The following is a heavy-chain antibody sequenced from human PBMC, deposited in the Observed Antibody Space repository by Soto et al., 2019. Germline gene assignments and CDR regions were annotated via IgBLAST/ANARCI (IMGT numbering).Heavy chain of an antibody. Sequence: SETLSLTCGVSGGTVASSHWWSWVRQSPSRGLEWIGNVYHTGDTNFNPSLQSRVTFSVDKSNNQFSLRLTSLTAADTAVYFCAREIVTAGGNNYFDPWGPGTLVTVSS. J-gene: IGHJ5*02. D-gene: IGHD2-21*02. CDR3: AREIVTAGGNNYFDP. CDR2: VYHTGDT. V-gene: IGHV4-4*02. CDR1: GGTVASSHW.